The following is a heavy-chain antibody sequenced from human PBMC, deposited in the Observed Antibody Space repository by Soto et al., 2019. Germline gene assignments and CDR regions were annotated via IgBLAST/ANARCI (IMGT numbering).Heavy chain of an antibody. Sequence: QVQLVQSGAEVKKPGSSVKVSCKASGGTFSSYAISWVRQAPGQGLEWMGGISPIFGTADYAQKFQGRVTIAAEESTSPAYMELSSLRSEDTAVYYCAGGGYDSGWFDTWGQGTLVTVSS. D-gene: IGHD5-12*01. CDR2: ISPIFGTA. V-gene: IGHV1-69*01. J-gene: IGHJ5*02. CDR1: GGTFSSYA. CDR3: AGGGYDSGWFDT.